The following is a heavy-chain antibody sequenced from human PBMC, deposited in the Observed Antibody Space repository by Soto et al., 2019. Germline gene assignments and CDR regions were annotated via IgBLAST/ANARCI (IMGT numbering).Heavy chain of an antibody. CDR3: ASTKSGSSGYDPACNWFDT. V-gene: IGHV4-34*01. D-gene: IGHD5-12*01. CDR2: INHSGIT. Sequence: AETLSSTFAVYGGSFRGYYWSWIRQPPGKVLELIGEINHSGITNYNPSLKSRVTISVDTSKNHFSLKLSSVTAADTAVYYCASTKSGSSGYDPACNWFDTWGQRTIVTVSS. J-gene: IGHJ5*02. CDR1: GGSFRGYY.